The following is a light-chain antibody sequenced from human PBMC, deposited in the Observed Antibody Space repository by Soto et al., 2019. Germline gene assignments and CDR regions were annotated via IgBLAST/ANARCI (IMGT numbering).Light chain of an antibody. Sequence: EMVLTQSPGTLSLSPGERATLSCRASQSVSSSYLAWYQQKPGQAPRLLIYGASSRATGIPDRFSGSGSGTDFTLTISRLEPEDFAVYYCQQYASSPLTFGGGTKLDIK. J-gene: IGKJ4*01. CDR1: QSVSSSY. V-gene: IGKV3-20*01. CDR2: GAS. CDR3: QQYASSPLT.